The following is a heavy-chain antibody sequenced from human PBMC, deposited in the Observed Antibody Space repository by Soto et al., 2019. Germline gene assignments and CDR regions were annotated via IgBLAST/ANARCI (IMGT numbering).Heavy chain of an antibody. Sequence: EVQLVESGGGLVKPGGSLRLSCAASGFTFSDYSMNWVRQAPGKGLEWVSSITSASNYIYYADSVKGRFTISRDSSKNSLWLQMNSLRAEDTAVYYCARGTTVSYSTYFFSYWGQGTLVTVSS. D-gene: IGHD4-17*01. CDR2: ITSASNYI. CDR1: GFTFSDYS. CDR3: ARGTTVSYSTYFFSY. J-gene: IGHJ4*02. V-gene: IGHV3-21*01.